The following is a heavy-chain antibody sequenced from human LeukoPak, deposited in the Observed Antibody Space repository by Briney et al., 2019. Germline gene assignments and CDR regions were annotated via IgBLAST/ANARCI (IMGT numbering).Heavy chain of an antibody. CDR3: ARDRYSGWLRIDY. CDR1: GYPLSCGYY. Sequence: AVPLSLTCAVCGYPLSCGYYGGWIRQPPGTGLEWIGSIYHSGCTYYDPSLKSRVTISVDTSKNQFSLKLSSVTAADTAVYYCARDRYSGWLRIDYWGQGTLVTVSS. CDR2: IYHSGCT. J-gene: IGHJ4*02. V-gene: IGHV4-38-2*02. D-gene: IGHD5-12*01.